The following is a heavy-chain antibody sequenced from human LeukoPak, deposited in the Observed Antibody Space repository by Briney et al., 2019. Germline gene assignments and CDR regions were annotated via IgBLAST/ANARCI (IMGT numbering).Heavy chain of an antibody. CDR1: GFTFSSYS. V-gene: IGHV3-21*01. CDR2: ISSSSSYI. J-gene: IGHJ4*02. Sequence: GGSLRLSCAASGFTFSSYSMNWVRQAPGKGLEWVSSISSSSSYIYYADSVKGRFTISRDNAKNSLYLQMNSLRAEDTAVYYRARDSQWLRPYDYWGQGTLVTVSS. D-gene: IGHD5-12*01. CDR3: ARDSQWLRPYDY.